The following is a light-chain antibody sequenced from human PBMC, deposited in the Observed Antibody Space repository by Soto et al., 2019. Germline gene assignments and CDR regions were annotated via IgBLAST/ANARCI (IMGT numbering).Light chain of an antibody. V-gene: IGKV3-11*01. Sequence: EIVLTQSPATLSLSPGERATLSCRASQNVGGYLAWYQQKPGQAPRLLISDASNRAAGIPARFSGIGSGTDSTLTISSLEPEDFAVYYCQQRNSWPLTFGGGTKVEIK. CDR2: DAS. CDR3: QQRNSWPLT. CDR1: QNVGGY. J-gene: IGKJ4*01.